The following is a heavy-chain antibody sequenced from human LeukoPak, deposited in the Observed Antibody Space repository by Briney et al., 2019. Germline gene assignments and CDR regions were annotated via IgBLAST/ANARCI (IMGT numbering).Heavy chain of an antibody. Sequence: PGGSLRLSCGGSGFALKSYSLTWVRQAPGKGLEWVSSISSTSAYIHYADSVKGRFTISRDNVDNVVYLEMNGLRAEDTATYYCAGVAVSGPTGWFDSWGQGTLVIVSS. D-gene: IGHD2-8*02. CDR2: ISSTSAYI. J-gene: IGHJ5*01. CDR3: AGVAVSGPTGWFDS. V-gene: IGHV3-21*01. CDR1: GFALKSYS.